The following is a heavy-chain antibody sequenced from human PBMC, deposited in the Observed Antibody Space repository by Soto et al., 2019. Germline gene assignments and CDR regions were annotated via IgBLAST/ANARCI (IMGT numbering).Heavy chain of an antibody. J-gene: IGHJ4*02. CDR2: INSNGGST. D-gene: IGHD3-3*01. Sequence: PGGSLRLSCAASGFTFSSYAMHWVRQAPGKGLEYVSAINSNGGSTYYANSVKGRFTISRDNSKSTLYLQMGSLRAEDMAVYYCARVAFYDFWSGYCKYFDYWGQGTLVTVSS. CDR1: GFTFSSYA. V-gene: IGHV3-64*01. CDR3: ARVAFYDFWSGYCKYFDY.